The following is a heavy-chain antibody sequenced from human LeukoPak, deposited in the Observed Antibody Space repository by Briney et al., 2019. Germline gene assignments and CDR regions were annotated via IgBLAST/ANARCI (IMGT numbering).Heavy chain of an antibody. CDR1: GYTFLNYW. J-gene: IGHJ4*02. V-gene: IGHV1-46*01. CDR2: IKPSGGDT. D-gene: IGHD3-3*01. Sequence: ASVKVSCKASGYTFLNYWIQWVRQAPGQGLEWMGMIKPSGGDTTYAQKFQGRVTMTRDTSTSTVYMELSSLRSEDTAVYYCARGDYDFWSGYYTNYFDYWGQGTLVTVSS. CDR3: ARGDYDFWSGYYTNYFDY.